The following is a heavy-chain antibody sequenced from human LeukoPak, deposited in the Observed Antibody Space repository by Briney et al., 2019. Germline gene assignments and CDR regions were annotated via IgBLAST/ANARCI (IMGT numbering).Heavy chain of an antibody. D-gene: IGHD3-3*01. J-gene: IGHJ4*02. CDR2: IYPRGST. V-gene: IGHV4-4*09. CDR1: GGSMNSFY. Sequence: SETLSLTCTVSGGSMNSFYWTWLRQPPGKGLEWVGHIYPRGSTKYNPSLKSRLTISVDTSKNQFSLNLSSVTAADTAVYYCAASPYFDFWTGLKFDSWGQGSLVIVSS. CDR3: AASPYFDFWTGLKFDS.